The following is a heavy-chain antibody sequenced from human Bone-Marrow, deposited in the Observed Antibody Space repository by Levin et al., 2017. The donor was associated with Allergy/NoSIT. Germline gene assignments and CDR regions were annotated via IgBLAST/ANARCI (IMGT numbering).Heavy chain of an antibody. CDR2: INTTGNT. D-gene: IGHD3-16*02. V-gene: IGHV4-4*08. CDR3: ARFVWGSYRGFDY. J-gene: IGHJ4*02. CDR1: GGSISSDN. Sequence: PSETLSLTCTVSGGSISSDNWSWIRQPPGKGLEWIGYINTTGNTNYNPSLKSRVTLSVDTSKNQFSLKLSSVTPADTAVYYCARFVWGSYRGFDYWGQGTLVTVSS.